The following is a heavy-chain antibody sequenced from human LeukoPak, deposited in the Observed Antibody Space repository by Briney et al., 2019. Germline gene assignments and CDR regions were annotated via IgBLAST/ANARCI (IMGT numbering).Heavy chain of an antibody. Sequence: GGSLRLSCAASGFTFSSYAISWVRQAPGKGLEWVSAISGSGGSTYYADSVKGRFTISRDNSKNTLYLQMNSLRAEDTAVYYCAKDLRAVAAAADNDYWGQATLVTVSS. CDR1: GFTFSSYA. CDR2: ISGSGGST. D-gene: IGHD6-13*01. V-gene: IGHV3-23*01. CDR3: AKDLRAVAAAADNDY. J-gene: IGHJ4*02.